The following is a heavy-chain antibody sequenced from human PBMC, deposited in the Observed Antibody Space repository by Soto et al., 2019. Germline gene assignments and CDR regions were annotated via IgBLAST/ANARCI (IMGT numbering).Heavy chain of an antibody. CDR3: ARDSGEYSSSWYVSYQYGLDV. D-gene: IGHD6-13*01. Sequence: GGSLRLSCAASGLTFRNYGMHWVRQAPGKGLEWVALIWHDGSNESYAESVKGRFTISRDNSKNTLYLQMNSLRAEDTAVYYCARDSGEYSSSWYVSYQYGLDVWGQGTAVTVSS. J-gene: IGHJ6*02. CDR2: IWHDGSNE. CDR1: GLTFRNYG. V-gene: IGHV3-33*01.